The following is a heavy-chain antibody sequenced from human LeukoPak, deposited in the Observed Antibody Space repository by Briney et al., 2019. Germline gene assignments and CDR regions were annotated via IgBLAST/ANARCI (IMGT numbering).Heavy chain of an antibody. J-gene: IGHJ6*02. V-gene: IGHV1-69*13. CDR3: ARGRLKWPRTIYYYYGMDV. CDR1: GGTFSSYA. CDR2: IIPIFGTA. D-gene: IGHD5-12*01. Sequence: ASVKVSCKASGGTFSSYAISWVRQAPGQGLEWMGGIIPIFGTANYAQKFQGRVTITADESTSTAYMELSSLRSEDTAVYYCARGRLKWPRTIYYYYGMDVWGQGTTVTVSS.